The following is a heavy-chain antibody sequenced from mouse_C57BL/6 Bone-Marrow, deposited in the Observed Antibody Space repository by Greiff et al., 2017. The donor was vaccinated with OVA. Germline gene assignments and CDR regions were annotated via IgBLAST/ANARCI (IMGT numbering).Heavy chain of an antibody. J-gene: IGHJ2*01. CDR1: GYTFTSYW. Sequence: QVQLKQPGAELVKPGASVKLSCKASGYTFTSYWMQWVKQRPGQGLEWIGEIDPSDSYTNYNQKFKGKATLTVDTSSSTAYMQLSSLTSEDSAVYYCASECYWGQGTTLTVSS. CDR2: IDPSDSYT. V-gene: IGHV1-50*01. CDR3: ASECY.